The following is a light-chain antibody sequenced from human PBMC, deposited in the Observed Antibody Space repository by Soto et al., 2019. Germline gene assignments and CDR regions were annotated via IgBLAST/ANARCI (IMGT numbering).Light chain of an antibody. Sequence: QSALTQPRSVSGSPGQSVTISCTGTTSDIGAYNYVSWYHQHPGKAPKLIIYGVSKRPSGVPERFSGSKSDSTASLTISGLQDEDEADYYCCSYAGYYTLLFGGGTKLTVL. CDR3: CSYAGYYTLL. CDR1: TSDIGAYNY. J-gene: IGLJ2*01. V-gene: IGLV2-11*01. CDR2: GVS.